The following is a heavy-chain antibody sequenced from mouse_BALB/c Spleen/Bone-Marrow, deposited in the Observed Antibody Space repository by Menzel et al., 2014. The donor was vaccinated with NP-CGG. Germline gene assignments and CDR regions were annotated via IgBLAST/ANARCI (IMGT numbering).Heavy chain of an antibody. CDR3: ASATTATYYAMDY. CDR2: IDPANGNT. V-gene: IGHV14-3*02. D-gene: IGHD1-2*01. Sequence: EVQLMESGAELVKPGASVKLSCTASGFNIKDTYMHWVKQRPEQGLEWIGRIDPANGNTKYDPKFQGKATITTDTSSNTAYLQVSSLTSEDTAVYYCASATTATYYAMDYWGQGTSVTVSS. J-gene: IGHJ4*01. CDR1: GFNIKDTY.